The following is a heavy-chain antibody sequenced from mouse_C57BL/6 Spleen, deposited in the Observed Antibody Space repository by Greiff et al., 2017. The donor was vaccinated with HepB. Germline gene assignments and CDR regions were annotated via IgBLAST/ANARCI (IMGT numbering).Heavy chain of an antibody. D-gene: IGHD3-2*02. CDR1: GYAFSSSW. CDR2: IYPGDGDT. V-gene: IGHV1-82*01. Sequence: VQLQQSGPELVKPGASVKISCKASGYAFSSSWMNWVKQRPGKGLEWIGRIYPGDGDTNYNGKFKGKATLTADKSSSTAYMQLSSLTSEDSAVYFCARRSSGSYYYAMDYWGQGTSVTVSS. J-gene: IGHJ4*01. CDR3: ARRSSGSYYYAMDY.